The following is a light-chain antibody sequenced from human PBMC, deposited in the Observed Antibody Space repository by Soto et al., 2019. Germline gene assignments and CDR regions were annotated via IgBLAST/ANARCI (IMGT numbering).Light chain of an antibody. J-gene: IGKJ2*01. CDR1: QSVSNNY. CDR2: GST. Sequence: EVVLMQSPGTLSLSPGERATLSCRASQSVSNNYLAWYQQKRGQSPKLLIFGSTDSATGIPDRFSGSGSGTDFSLTISRLQPEDFAVYYCEHYGSSPPYTFGQGPKLEIK. V-gene: IGKV3-20*01. CDR3: EHYGSSPPYT.